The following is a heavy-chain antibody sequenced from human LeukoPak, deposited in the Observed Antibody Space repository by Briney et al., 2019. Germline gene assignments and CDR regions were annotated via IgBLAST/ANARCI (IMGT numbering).Heavy chain of an antibody. CDR3: ARDQYYFDQ. CDR1: GFTFGDYA. V-gene: IGHV3-21*01. Sequence: GGSLILSCTASGFTFGDYAMNWVRQAPGKGLEWVSSISTGSDYKHYADSVKGRFIISRDNAENSVFLQMNSLRVEDTAVYYCARDQYYFDQWGQGTLVTVSS. CDR2: ISTGSDYK. J-gene: IGHJ4*02.